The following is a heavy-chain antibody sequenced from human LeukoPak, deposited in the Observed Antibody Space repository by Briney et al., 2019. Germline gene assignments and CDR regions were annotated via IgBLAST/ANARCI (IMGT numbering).Heavy chain of an antibody. D-gene: IGHD2-21*01. CDR3: ARLGGDPNYGMDV. CDR2: IYYSGST. CDR1: GVSISTYY. V-gene: IGHV4-59*08. Sequence: SETLSLTCTVSGVSISTYYWSWIRQHPGKGLEWIGYIYYSGSTNYNPSLKSRVTISVDTSKNQFSLKLSSVTAADTAVYYCARLGGDPNYGMDVWGQGTTVTVSS. J-gene: IGHJ6*02.